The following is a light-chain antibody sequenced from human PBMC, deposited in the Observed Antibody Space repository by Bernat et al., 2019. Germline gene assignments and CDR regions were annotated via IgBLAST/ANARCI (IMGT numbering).Light chain of an antibody. J-gene: IGKJ2*01. CDR2: AAS. Sequence: EIVLTQSPGTLSLSPGERATLSCRASQSISNSYLAWYQHKPGQAPTLLIYAASSRATGTPDRFSGSGSGTDFTLTISRLEPEDFAVYYCPQFGSSPPYTFGHGTQLDIK. CDR3: PQFGSSPPYT. V-gene: IGKV3-20*01. CDR1: QSISNSY.